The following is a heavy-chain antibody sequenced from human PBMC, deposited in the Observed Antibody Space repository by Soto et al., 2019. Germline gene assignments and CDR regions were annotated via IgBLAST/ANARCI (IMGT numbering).Heavy chain of an antibody. CDR1: GGSISSDPYY. CDR3: ARGQDDVLTGWYYFDY. D-gene: IGHD3-9*01. Sequence: SETLSLTCTVSGGSISSDPYYWTWIRQSPGKGLEWLGSTYYSGSTYYNPSLKSRLSISIDAAKNQFSPRLNSVTAADTAVYYCARGQDDVLTGWYYFDYWGQGTLVTVS. J-gene: IGHJ4*02. CDR2: TYYSGST. V-gene: IGHV4-30-4*01.